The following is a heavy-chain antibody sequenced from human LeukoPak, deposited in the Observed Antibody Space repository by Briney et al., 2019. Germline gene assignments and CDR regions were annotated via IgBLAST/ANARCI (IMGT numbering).Heavy chain of an antibody. CDR2: IYYSGST. D-gene: IGHD6-19*01. Sequence: SETLSLTCTVSGGSISSHYWSWIRQPPGKGLEWIGYIYYSGSTNYNPSLKSRVTISVDTSKNQSSLKLSSVTAADTAVYYCARVVSSGWYPLFDYWGQGTLVTVSS. CDR3: ARVVSSGWYPLFDY. J-gene: IGHJ4*02. V-gene: IGHV4-59*11. CDR1: GGSISSHY.